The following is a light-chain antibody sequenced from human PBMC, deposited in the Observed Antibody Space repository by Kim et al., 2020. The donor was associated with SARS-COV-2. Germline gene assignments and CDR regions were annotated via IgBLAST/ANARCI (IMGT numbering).Light chain of an antibody. J-gene: IGLJ3*02. CDR3: CSYAGAKTFRWM. CDR2: EVN. Sequence: QSALTQPASVSGSPGQSITIPCTGTSSDVGSYNLVSWYQQHPGKAPKLVIYEVNKRPSGVSTRFSGSKSGNTASLTISGLQAEDEANYYCCSYAGAKTFRWMFGGGTQLTVL. CDR1: SSDVGSYNL. V-gene: IGLV2-23*02.